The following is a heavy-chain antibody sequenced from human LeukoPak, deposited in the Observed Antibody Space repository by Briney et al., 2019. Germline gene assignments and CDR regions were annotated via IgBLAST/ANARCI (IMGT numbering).Heavy chain of an antibody. CDR3: ARDRDGLSGTYGSLPPMGTYGLDY. D-gene: IGHD1-26*01. CDR2: INPSGGST. CDR1: GYTFTSYY. V-gene: IGHV1-46*01. Sequence: AAVKVSCKASGYTFTSYYMHCVRQAPVQGLEWMGIINPSGGSTSYAQTFQGRVTMTRDMSTSTVYIELSSLRSEDTAVYYCARDRDGLSGTYGSLPPMGTYGLDYWGQGTLVTVSS. J-gene: IGHJ4*02.